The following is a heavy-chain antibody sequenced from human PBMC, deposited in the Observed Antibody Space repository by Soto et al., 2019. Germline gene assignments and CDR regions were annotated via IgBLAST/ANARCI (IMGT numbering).Heavy chain of an antibody. J-gene: IGHJ6*02. CDR3: SRFIMVGGWFDPNYYHGMDV. V-gene: IGHV1-18*01. CDR2: ISGYNGNT. CDR1: CYTFSNYG. Sequence: ASVKVSCKTSCYTFSNYGINWVRQAPGQGLEWMGWISGYNGNTNYAQTVQGRVTMTTDTSTGTVYMELRSLKSDDTAIYYCSRFIMVGGWFDPNYYHGMDVWGQGTTVTVSS. D-gene: IGHD6-19*01.